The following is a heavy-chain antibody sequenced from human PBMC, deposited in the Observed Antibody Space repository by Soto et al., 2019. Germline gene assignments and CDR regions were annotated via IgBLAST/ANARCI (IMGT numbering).Heavy chain of an antibody. V-gene: IGHV4-39*01. D-gene: IGHD6-6*01. CDR2: IYYSGST. Sequence: SETLSLTCTVSGGSISSSDYYWAWIRQPPGKGLEWIGSIYYSGSTYYNPSLKSRVTVSVDTSKNQISLRLSSMTAADTSVFYCARHDVDSSSSGGLSDAFDIWGQGTVVTVSS. CDR3: ARHDVDSSSSGGLSDAFDI. CDR1: GGSISSSDYY. J-gene: IGHJ3*02.